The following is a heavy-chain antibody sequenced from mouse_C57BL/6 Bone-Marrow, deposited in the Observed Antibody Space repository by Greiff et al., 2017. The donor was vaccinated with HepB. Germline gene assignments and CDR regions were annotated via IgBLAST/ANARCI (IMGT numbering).Heavy chain of an antibody. J-gene: IGHJ3*01. CDR1: GFTFSSYA. CDR3: AIRGGAY. V-gene: IGHV5-4*03. CDR2: ISDGGSYT. Sequence: EVKLVESGGGLVKPGGSLKLSCAASGFTFSSYAMSWVRQTPEKRLEWVATISDGGSYTYYPDNVKGRFTISRDNAKNNLYLQMSHLKSEDTAMYYCAIRGGAYWGQGTLVTVSA.